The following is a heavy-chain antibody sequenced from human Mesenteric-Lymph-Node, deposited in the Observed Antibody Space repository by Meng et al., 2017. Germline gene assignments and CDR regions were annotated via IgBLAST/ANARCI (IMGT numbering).Heavy chain of an antibody. V-gene: IGHV3-23*01. CDR2: ISTNTDNT. Sequence: GESLKISCAASGFTFSSYAMSWVRQAPGKGLEWVSAISTNTDNTYYADSVKGRFTISRDNSKNTLYRQMSSLRAEDTAVYYGARDQIAVAWIDYWGQGTPVTVSS. D-gene: IGHD6-19*01. J-gene: IGHJ4*02. CDR1: GFTFSSYA. CDR3: ARDQIAVAWIDY.